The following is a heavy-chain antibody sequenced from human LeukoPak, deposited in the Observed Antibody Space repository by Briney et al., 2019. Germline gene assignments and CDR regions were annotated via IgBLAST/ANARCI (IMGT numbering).Heavy chain of an antibody. V-gene: IGHV3-7*01. Sequence: PGGSLRLSCAASGFTFSSYWMSWVRQAPGKGLEGVANIKEDGSEKYYVDAVKGRFTISRDNDKNSLYLQMNSRRAEDPAVYYCARDHRGYSYGSEQYHYYYMDVWGKGTTVTVSS. CDR1: GFTFSSYW. J-gene: IGHJ6*03. CDR2: IKEDGSEK. CDR3: ARDHRGYSYGSEQYHYYYMDV. D-gene: IGHD5-18*01.